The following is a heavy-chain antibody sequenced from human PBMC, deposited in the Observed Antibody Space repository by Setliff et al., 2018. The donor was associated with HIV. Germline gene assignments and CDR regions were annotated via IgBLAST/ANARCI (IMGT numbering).Heavy chain of an antibody. D-gene: IGHD1-20*01. CDR3: ARDPGRYNGMDV. J-gene: IGHJ6*02. CDR1: GFTVSNDY. V-gene: IGHV3-66*01. Sequence: GGSLRLSCAASGFTVSNDYMSWVRQAPGRGLEWVSVIHSGGSTYYADSVKGRVIISRDNSKNTLYLQMNSLRAEDTAVYYCARDPGRYNGMDVWGQGTTVTVSS. CDR2: IHSGGST.